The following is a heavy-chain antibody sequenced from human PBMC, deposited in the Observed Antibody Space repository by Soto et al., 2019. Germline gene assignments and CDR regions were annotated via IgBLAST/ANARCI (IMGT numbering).Heavy chain of an antibody. Sequence: EVQLVESGGGLVQPGGSLRLSCAASGFTFSDHYMDWVRQAPGKGLEWVGRTRNKANSYTTEYAASVKGRFTISRDDSKNSLYLQMNSLKTEDTAVYYCARVGVRVNYFDYWGQGTLVTVSS. J-gene: IGHJ4*02. D-gene: IGHD3-10*01. V-gene: IGHV3-72*01. CDR1: GFTFSDHY. CDR3: ARVGVRVNYFDY. CDR2: TRNKANSYTT.